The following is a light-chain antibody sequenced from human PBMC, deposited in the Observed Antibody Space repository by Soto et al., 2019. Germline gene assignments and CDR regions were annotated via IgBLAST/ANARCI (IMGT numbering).Light chain of an antibody. J-gene: IGLJ3*02. CDR1: SSDVGGYNY. CDR2: DVS. CDR3: CSYAGSYSWV. V-gene: IGLV2-11*01. Sequence: QSALTQPRSVSGSPGQSVTISCTGTSSDVGGYNYVSWCQQRPGNAPKLMIFDVSRRPSGVPDRFSGSKSGNTASLTISGLQAEDEADYYCCSYAGSYSWVFGGGTKVTVL.